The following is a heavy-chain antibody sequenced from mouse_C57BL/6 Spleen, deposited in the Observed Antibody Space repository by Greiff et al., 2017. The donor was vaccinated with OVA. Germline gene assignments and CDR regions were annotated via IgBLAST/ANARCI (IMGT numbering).Heavy chain of an antibody. CDR1: GFSLTSYG. D-gene: IGHD1-1*01. J-gene: IGHJ4*01. CDR2: IWSGGST. V-gene: IGHV2-2*01. CDR3: ARGYGSSYEGAMDY. Sequence: VKLVESGPGLVQPSQSLSITCTVSGFSLTSYGVHWVRQSPGKGLEWLGVIWSGGSTDYNAAFISRLSISKDNSKSQVFFKMNSLQADDTAIYYCARGYGSSYEGAMDYWGQGTSVTVSS.